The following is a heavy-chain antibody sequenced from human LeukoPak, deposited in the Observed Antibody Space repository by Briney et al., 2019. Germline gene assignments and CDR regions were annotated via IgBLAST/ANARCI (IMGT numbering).Heavy chain of an antibody. CDR3: ARIRDGYNDAYDI. CDR1: GYTCTNSY. J-gene: IGHJ3*02. D-gene: IGHD5-24*01. V-gene: IGHV1-46*01. CDR2: INPDGGNT. Sequence: ASVKVSCKASGYTCTNSYIHWVRQAPGQVLEWIGLINPDGGNTNYAQNFQGRLTLTRDTSTSTVYMELSSLRSEDTAIYYCARIRDGYNDAYDIWGQGTVVTVPS.